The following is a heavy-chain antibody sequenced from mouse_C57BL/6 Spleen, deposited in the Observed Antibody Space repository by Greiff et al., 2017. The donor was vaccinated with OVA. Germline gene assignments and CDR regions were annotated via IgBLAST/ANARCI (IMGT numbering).Heavy chain of an antibody. Sequence: VQLQQPGAELVRPGSSVKLSCKASGYTFTSYWMHWVKQRPIQGLEWIGNIDPSDSETHYNQKFKDKATLTVDKSSSTAYMQLSSLTSEDSAVYYCARDHRGYWYFDVWGTGTTVTVSS. CDR2: IDPSDSET. CDR3: ARDHRGYWYFDV. J-gene: IGHJ1*03. D-gene: IGHD3-1*01. CDR1: GYTFTSYW. V-gene: IGHV1-52*01.